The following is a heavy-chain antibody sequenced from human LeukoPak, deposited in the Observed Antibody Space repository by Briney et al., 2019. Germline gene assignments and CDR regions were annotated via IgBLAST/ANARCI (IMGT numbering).Heavy chain of an antibody. CDR2: IYTSGST. J-gene: IGHJ4*02. D-gene: IGHD2-2*01. Sequence: PSQTLSLTCTVSGGSISSGSYYWSWIRQPAGKGLEWIGRIYTSGSTNYNPSLKSRVTISVDTSKNQFSLKLSSVTAADTAVYYCARWHCSSTSCNAGVWGQGTLVTVSS. CDR1: GGSISSGSYY. V-gene: IGHV4-61*02. CDR3: ARWHCSSTSCNAGV.